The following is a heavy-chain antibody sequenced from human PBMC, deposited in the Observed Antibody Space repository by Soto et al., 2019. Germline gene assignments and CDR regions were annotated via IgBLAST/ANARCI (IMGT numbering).Heavy chain of an antibody. CDR2: IYYSAST. D-gene: IGHD2-21*02. J-gene: IGHJ4*02. V-gene: IGHV4-59*08. Sequence: PSETLSLTCTVSGGSISSYYWSWIRQPPGKGLEWIGYIYYSASTNYSPSLKSRVTISVDTSKNQFSLNLSSVTAADTAVYYCARHLPYCGGDCCSLDYWGQGTLVTVS. CDR3: ARHLPYCGGDCCSLDY. CDR1: GGSISSYY.